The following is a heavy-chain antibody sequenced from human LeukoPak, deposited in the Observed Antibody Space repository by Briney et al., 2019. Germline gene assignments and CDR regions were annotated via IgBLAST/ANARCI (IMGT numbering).Heavy chain of an antibody. CDR3: ARSSGDYNMDV. J-gene: IGHJ6*03. CDR1: GGTFSSYA. V-gene: IGHV1-69*01. D-gene: IGHD3-10*01. CDR2: IIPTFSTA. Sequence: GSSLCLSCKVSGGTFSSYAVSWVPQAPGHGREGMGGIIPTFSTANYTQNCHARVATTADEPTSTAYMELSSLRSEDTAVSYCARSSGDYNMDVWGEGTTVTVSS.